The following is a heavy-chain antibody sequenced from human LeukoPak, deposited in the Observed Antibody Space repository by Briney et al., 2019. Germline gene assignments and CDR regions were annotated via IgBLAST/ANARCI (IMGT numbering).Heavy chain of an antibody. D-gene: IGHD5-18*01. J-gene: IGHJ4*02. CDR3: ATWKNTAMVTGYFDY. CDR2: FDPEDGET. Sequence: ASVKVSCKVSGYTLTELSMHWVRQAPGKGLEWMGGFDPEDGETIYAQKFQGRVTMTEDTSTDTAYMELSSLRSEDTAVYYCATWKNTAMVTGYFDYWGQGTLVTVSS. CDR1: GYTLTELS. V-gene: IGHV1-24*01.